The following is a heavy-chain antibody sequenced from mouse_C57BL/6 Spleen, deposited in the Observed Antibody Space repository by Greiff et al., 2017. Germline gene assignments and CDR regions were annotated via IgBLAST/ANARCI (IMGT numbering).Heavy chain of an antibody. CDR1: GYAFSSYW. CDR2: IYPGDGDT. Sequence: VQLKESGAELVKPGASVKISCKASGYAFSSYWMNWVKQRPGKGLEWIGQIYPGDGDTNYNGKFKGKATLTADKSSSTAYMQLSSLTSEDSAVYFCALYYAKSRGDYYAMDYWGQGTSVTVSS. J-gene: IGHJ4*01. D-gene: IGHD2-1*01. V-gene: IGHV1-80*01. CDR3: ALYYAKSRGDYYAMDY.